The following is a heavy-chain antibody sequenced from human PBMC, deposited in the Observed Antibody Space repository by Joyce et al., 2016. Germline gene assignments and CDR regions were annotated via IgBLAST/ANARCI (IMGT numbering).Heavy chain of an antibody. V-gene: IGHV1-69*01. J-gene: IGHJ4*02. CDR3: ATSLYYYDTSPYYYWGADY. CDR1: GGTFSSYA. Sequence: QVHLVQSGPEVKKPGSSVKVSCKASGGTFSSYAISWVRQAPRQGLGWLGGIIPILRKPNYAQNFQGRVTITASDFATTTYMELRGLRSDDTAIYYCATSLYYYDTSPYYYWGADYWGQGTLVTVSS. CDR2: IIPILRKP. D-gene: IGHD3-22*01.